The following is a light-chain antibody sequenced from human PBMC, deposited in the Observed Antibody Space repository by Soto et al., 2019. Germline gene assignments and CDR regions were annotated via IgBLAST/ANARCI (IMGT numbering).Light chain of an antibody. CDR1: QGISTW. J-gene: IGKJ3*01. CDR3: QQAYGFAFT. CDR2: AAS. V-gene: IGKV1-12*01. Sequence: DIPMTQSPSSVSASLGDRVTINCRASQGISTWLAWYQQKPGRAPKLLIYAASRLQSRVPSRFSGSGSGTDFALTISSLQPEDVASYFCQQAYGFAFTFGPGTKVDV.